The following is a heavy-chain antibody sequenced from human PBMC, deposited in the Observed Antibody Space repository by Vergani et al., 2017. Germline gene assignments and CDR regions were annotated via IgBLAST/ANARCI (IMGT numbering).Heavy chain of an antibody. J-gene: IGHJ6*02. CDR1: GYSISSTYY. CDR3: ARHRGDNDRGGMDV. V-gene: IGHV4-38-2*01. CDR2: IYHSGST. D-gene: IGHD2-21*02. Sequence: QVQLQESGPGLVKPSETLSLTCAVSGYSISSTYYWGWIRQPPGKGLVWIGSIYHSGSTYNNPSLKSRVTISVDTSKNQFSLKLSSVTAADTAVYYCARHRGDNDRGGMDVWGQGTTVTVSS.